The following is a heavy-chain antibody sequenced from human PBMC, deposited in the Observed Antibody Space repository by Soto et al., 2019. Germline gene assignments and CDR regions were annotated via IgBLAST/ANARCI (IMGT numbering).Heavy chain of an antibody. Sequence: GAQRVPTAAACVNFIDHGMSWVRQTPGKGLEWVSAISGSGGSTYYADSVKGRFTISRDNSKNTLYLQMNSLRAEDTAVYYCAKGNPDYKGWFDPWGQGTLVTVSS. CDR3: AKGNPDYKGWFDP. V-gene: IGHV3-23*01. CDR2: ISGSGGST. D-gene: IGHD4-4*01. J-gene: IGHJ5*02. CDR1: CVNFIDHG.